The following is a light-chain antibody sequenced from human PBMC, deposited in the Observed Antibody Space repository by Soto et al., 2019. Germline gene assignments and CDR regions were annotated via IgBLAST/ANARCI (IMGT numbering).Light chain of an antibody. CDR1: QSVDIS. CDR2: GAS. Sequence: EIVLTQSPATLSVSPGEIVTLSFSASQSVDISLAWYQQKPGQAPRLLIYGASTRATDMPGTFSGRGSGTEFTLTISSLRPEDFAVYYCQQYRSWPRTFGQGTKVDIK. CDR3: QQYRSWPRT. J-gene: IGKJ1*01. V-gene: IGKV3-15*01.